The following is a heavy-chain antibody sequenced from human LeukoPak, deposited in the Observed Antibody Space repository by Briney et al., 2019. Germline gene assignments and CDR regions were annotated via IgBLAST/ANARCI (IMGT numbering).Heavy chain of an antibody. CDR1: GFTFSSYA. D-gene: IGHD3-16*01. Sequence: GGSLRLSCTASGFTFSSYAIHWVRQAPGKGLEWVAVISFDGTNKYYADSVKGRFTISRDNSKNTLYLQMNSLRAEDTAMYYCAKDLGGSSFDYMDVWGKGTTVTVSS. CDR2: ISFDGTNK. J-gene: IGHJ6*03. CDR3: AKDLGGSSFDYMDV. V-gene: IGHV3-30-3*01.